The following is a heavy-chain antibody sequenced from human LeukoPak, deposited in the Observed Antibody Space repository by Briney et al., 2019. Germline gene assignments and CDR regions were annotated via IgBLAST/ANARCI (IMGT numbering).Heavy chain of an antibody. CDR2: FEPEDGEP. D-gene: IGHD1-26*01. CDR3: ATADKWEPLDY. V-gene: IGHV1-24*01. Sequence: ASVKVSCKASGYTFTSYGISWVRQAPGQWLEWMGGFEPEDGEPIFAQRFQGRFSMSEDTSTDTAYMELSSLTLEDTAVYYCATADKWEPLDYRGQGTLVTVSS. CDR1: GYTFTSYG. J-gene: IGHJ4*02.